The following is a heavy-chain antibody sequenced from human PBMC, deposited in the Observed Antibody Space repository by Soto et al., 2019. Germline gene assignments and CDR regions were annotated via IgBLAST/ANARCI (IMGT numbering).Heavy chain of an antibody. CDR1: GFTFSDYH. V-gene: IGHV3-11*01. Sequence: QVQLVESGGGLVKPGGSLRLSCAASGFTFSDYHMIWIRQAPGKGLEWVSYMSSSGSTTYYADSVKGRFTISRDNAENSLLLQMNSLRAEDTAVYYCARVAYKTGWYKSCDIWGQGTMATVSS. CDR3: ARVAYKTGWYKSCDI. CDR2: MSSSGSTT. D-gene: IGHD6-19*01. J-gene: IGHJ3*02.